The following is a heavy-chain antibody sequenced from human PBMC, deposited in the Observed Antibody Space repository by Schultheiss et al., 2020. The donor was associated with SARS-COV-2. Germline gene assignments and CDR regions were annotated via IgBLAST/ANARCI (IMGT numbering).Heavy chain of an antibody. CDR2: ISYDGSNK. V-gene: IGHV3-30*03. CDR1: GFTFSSYG. Sequence: GGSLRLSCAASGFTFSSYGMHWVRQAPGKGLEWVAVISYDGSNKYYADSVKGRFTISRDNAKNSLYLQMNSLRAEDTAVYYCARVQALLLHCGGDCDAFDIWGQGTMVTVSS. J-gene: IGHJ3*02. D-gene: IGHD2-21*01. CDR3: ARVQALLLHCGGDCDAFDI.